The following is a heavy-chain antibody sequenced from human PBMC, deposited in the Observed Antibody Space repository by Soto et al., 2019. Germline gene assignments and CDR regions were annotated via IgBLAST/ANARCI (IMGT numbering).Heavy chain of an antibody. Sequence: QVQLVEAGGGVVQPGRSLRLSCAASGFTFSAYAMHWVRQAPGKGLEWVAATSYDENFKYYADSVKGRFTISRDNSKNTLFLQMNSLRADDTAVYYCARLGGSPGIWYFDYWGQGSLVTVSS. D-gene: IGHD2-15*01. CDR1: GFTFSAYA. J-gene: IGHJ4*02. CDR3: ARLGGSPGIWYFDY. V-gene: IGHV3-30*04. CDR2: TSYDENFK.